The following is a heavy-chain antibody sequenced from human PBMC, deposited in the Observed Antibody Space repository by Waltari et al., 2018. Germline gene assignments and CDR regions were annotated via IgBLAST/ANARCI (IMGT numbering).Heavy chain of an antibody. V-gene: IGHV4-38-2*01. D-gene: IGHD6-13*01. CDR1: GYSISSGYY. CDR2: IYHSGST. Sequence: QVQLQESGPGLVKPSETLSLTCAVSGYSISSGYYWGWIRQPPGKGLEWIGSIYHSGSTYYNPSLKSRVTISVDTSKNQFSLKLSSVTAADTAVYYCARSPRIAAAGTLRGFDYWGQGTLVTVSS. CDR3: ARSPRIAAAGTLRGFDY. J-gene: IGHJ4*02.